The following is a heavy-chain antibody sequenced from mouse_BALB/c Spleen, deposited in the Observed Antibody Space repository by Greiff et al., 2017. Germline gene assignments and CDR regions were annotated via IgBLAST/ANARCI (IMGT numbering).Heavy chain of an antibody. V-gene: IGHV14-3*02. Sequence: EVKLMESGAELVKPGASVKLSCTASGFNIKDTYMHWVKQRPEQGLEWIGRIDPANGNTKYDPKFQGKATITADTSSNTAYLQLSSLTSEDTAVYYCARYRFAYWGQGTLVTVSA. CDR1: GFNIKDTY. J-gene: IGHJ3*01. CDR3: ARYRFAY. CDR2: IDPANGNT.